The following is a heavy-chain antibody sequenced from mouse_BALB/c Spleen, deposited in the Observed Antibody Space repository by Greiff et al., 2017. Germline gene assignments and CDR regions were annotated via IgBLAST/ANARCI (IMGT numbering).Heavy chain of an antibody. D-gene: IGHD2-4*01. CDR3: ARESGIYYDYDGYFDY. CDR1: GISITTGNYR. CDR2: IYYSGTI. Sequence: DVQLQESGPGLVKPSQTVSLTCTVTGISITTGNYRWSWIRQFPGNKLEWIGYIYYSGTITYNPSLTSRTTITRDTSKNQFFLEMNSLTAEDTATYYCARESGIYYDYDGYFDYWGQGTTLTVSS. V-gene: IGHV3-5*02. J-gene: IGHJ2*01.